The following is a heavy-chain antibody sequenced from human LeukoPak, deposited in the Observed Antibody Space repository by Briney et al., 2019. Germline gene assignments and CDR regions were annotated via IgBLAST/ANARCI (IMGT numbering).Heavy chain of an antibody. CDR3: ARGKPSYGSGTFYRPLEPDYLDV. J-gene: IGHJ6*03. V-gene: IGHV1-2*02. CDR1: GYTFTGYY. CDR2: INPNSGGT. D-gene: IGHD3-10*01. Sequence: ASVKVSCKASGYTFTGYYMHWVRQAPGQGLEWMGWINPNSGGTNYAQKFQGRVTMTRDTSISTAYMELSRLRSDDTAVYYCARGKPSYGSGTFYRPLEPDYLDVWGKGTTVTVSS.